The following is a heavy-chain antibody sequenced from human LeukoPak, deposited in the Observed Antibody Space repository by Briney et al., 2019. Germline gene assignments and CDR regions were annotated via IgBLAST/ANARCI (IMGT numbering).Heavy chain of an antibody. CDR1: GFTFSSYG. CDR2: IRYDGSNK. D-gene: IGHD6-13*01. J-gene: IGHJ5*02. CDR3: ARSAAAGTNWFDP. V-gene: IGHV3-30*02. Sequence: GGSLRLSCAASGFTFSSYGMHWVRQAPGKGLEWVAFIRYDGSNKYYADSVKGRFTISRDNSKNTPYLQMNSLRAEDTAVYYCARSAAAGTNWFDPWGQGTLVTVSS.